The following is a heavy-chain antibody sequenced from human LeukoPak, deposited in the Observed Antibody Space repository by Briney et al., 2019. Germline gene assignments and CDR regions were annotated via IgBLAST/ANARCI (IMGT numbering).Heavy chain of an antibody. CDR3: ATHLGYCSSTSCYPVFDY. J-gene: IGHJ4*02. V-gene: IGHV5-51*01. Sequence: PGGSLKISCKGSGYRFTRYWIGWGRQMPGKGLEGMGIIYPGDSDTRYSASFEGQVTISAAKSISTAYLQWSSLKASDTAMYYCATHLGYCSSTSCYPVFDYWGQGTLVTVSS. D-gene: IGHD2-2*01. CDR1: GYRFTRYW. CDR2: IYPGDSDT.